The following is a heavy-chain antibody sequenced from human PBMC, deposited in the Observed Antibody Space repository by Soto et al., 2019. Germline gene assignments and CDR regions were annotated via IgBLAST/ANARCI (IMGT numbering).Heavy chain of an antibody. CDR2: ITPNSGDT. D-gene: IGHD6-6*01. V-gene: IGHV1-2*02. J-gene: IGHJ3*02. Sequence: QVQLVQSGAEVQKPGASVKVSCKSSGYTFTGNYMHWARQAPGQGLEWMGWITPNSGDTNYAQKVQGRVTVTRDTSISTAYMELRRLRSDDTAVYYCARDGDSSSPFDIWGQGTMVTVYS. CDR1: GYTFTGNY. CDR3: ARDGDSSSPFDI.